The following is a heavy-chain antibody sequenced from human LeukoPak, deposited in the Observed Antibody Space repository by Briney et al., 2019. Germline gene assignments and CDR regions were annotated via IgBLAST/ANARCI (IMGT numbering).Heavy chain of an antibody. J-gene: IGHJ4*02. Sequence: GGSLRLSCAASGFTFSNVWMSWVRQAPGKGLEWVGRIKSKTDGGTVDYAAPVKGRFTISRDDLKNTLYLEMSSLKTEDTAVYYCTKDHGSGSYYFDYWGQGTLVTVSS. D-gene: IGHD3-10*01. CDR3: TKDHGSGSYYFDY. V-gene: IGHV3-15*01. CDR1: GFTFSNVW. CDR2: IKSKTDGGTV.